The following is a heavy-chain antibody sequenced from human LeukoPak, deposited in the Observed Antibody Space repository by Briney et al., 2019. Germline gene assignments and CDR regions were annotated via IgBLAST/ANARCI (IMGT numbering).Heavy chain of an antibody. CDR1: GFTFDDYG. V-gene: IGHV3-20*04. CDR2: INWNGDSA. Sequence: GSLRLSCAASGFTFDDYGMSWVRQAPGKGLEWVSGINWNGDSAGYADSVKGRFTISRDNRKNSLHLQMNSLRAEDTAFYYCARDRGGRYMYLQHWGQGTLGTVSS. CDR3: ARDRGGRYMYLQH. J-gene: IGHJ1*01. D-gene: IGHD1-26*01.